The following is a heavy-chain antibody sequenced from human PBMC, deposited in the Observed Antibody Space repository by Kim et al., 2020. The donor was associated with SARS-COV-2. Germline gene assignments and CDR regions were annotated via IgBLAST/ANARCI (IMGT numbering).Heavy chain of an antibody. CDR1: GFTFSSYW. V-gene: IGHV3-74*01. CDR3: VRVAAAAGQTIDP. Sequence: GGSLRLSCAASGFTFSSYWMHWVRQAPGKGLVWVSRINSDGSSTSYADSVKGRFTISRDNAKNTLYLQMNSLRAEDTAVYYCVRVAAAAGQTIDPWGQGTLVTVSS. J-gene: IGHJ5*02. CDR2: INSDGSST. D-gene: IGHD6-13*01.